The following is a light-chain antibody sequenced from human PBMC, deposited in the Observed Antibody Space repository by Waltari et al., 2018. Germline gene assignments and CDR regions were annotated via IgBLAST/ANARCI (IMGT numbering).Light chain of an antibody. CDR3: AAWDYNLNGVV. Sequence: QSLLTQPPSASGTTGKRVTLPSSGRHYNIGSGFVSRYHQVPGTAPKTLIYQNVERPSGVPDRFSGSKSGTSASLAISGLRPEDEGDYYCAAWDYNLNGVVFGGGTRLTVL. J-gene: IGLJ3*02. CDR1: HYNIGSGF. V-gene: IGLV1-47*01. CDR2: QNV.